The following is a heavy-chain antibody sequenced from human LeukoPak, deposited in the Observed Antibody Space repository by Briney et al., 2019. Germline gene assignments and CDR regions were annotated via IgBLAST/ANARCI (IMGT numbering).Heavy chain of an antibody. CDR1: GGSISSGGYS. J-gene: IGHJ4*02. D-gene: IGHD3-22*01. Sequence: SQTLSLTCAVSGGSISSGGYSWSWIRQPPGKGLEWIGYIYHSGSTYYNPSLKSRVTISVDRSKNQFSLKLSSVTAADTAVYYCARDHGGDSSGYYYGYWGQGTLVTVSS. CDR2: IYHSGST. V-gene: IGHV4-30-2*01. CDR3: ARDHGGDSSGYYYGY.